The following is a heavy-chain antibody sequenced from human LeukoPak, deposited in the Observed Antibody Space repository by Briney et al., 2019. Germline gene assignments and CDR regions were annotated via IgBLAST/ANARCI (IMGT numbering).Heavy chain of an antibody. D-gene: IGHD3-16*01. V-gene: IGHV5-51*01. CDR2: IYPGDSDT. Sequence: GESLKISCQGSRFRFDIYWIGWVRQIPGKGLEWMGNIYPGDSDTRYSPSFQGQATMSADKSSGTAYLHWRSLKASDTAMYYCARRQGGQNWYFALWGRGTVVTVSS. CDR3: ARRQGGQNWYFAL. CDR1: RFRFDIYW. J-gene: IGHJ2*01.